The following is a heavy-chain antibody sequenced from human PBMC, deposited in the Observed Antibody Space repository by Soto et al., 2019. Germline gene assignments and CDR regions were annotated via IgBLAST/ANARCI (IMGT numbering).Heavy chain of an antibody. J-gene: IGHJ4*02. CDR2: ISGSGGST. CDR3: AKSSVYYFDY. Sequence: GGSLRLSCAASGFTFSSYAMSWVRQAPGKGLEWVSAISGSGGSTYYADSVKGRFTISRDNTKNTLYLRMNSLRAEDTAVYYCAKSSVYYFDYWGQGTLVTVSS. D-gene: IGHD6-6*01. CDR1: GFTFSSYA. V-gene: IGHV3-23*01.